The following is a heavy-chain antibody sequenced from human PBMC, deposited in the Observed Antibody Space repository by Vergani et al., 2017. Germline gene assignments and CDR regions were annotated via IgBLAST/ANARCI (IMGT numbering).Heavy chain of an antibody. Sequence: QVQLVESGGGVVQPGGSLRLSCGASGFTFSSYGMHWVRQAPGKGLEWVAFIRYDGSNKYYADSVKGRFTISRDNSKNTLYLQMNSLRAEDTAVYYCAKIRTGIAVAGPLDYWGQGTLVTVSS. J-gene: IGHJ4*02. V-gene: IGHV3-30*02. D-gene: IGHD6-19*01. CDR1: GFTFSSYG. CDR3: AKIRTGIAVAGPLDY. CDR2: IRYDGSNK.